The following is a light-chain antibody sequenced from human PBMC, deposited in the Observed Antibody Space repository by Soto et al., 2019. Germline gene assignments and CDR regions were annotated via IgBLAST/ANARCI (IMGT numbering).Light chain of an antibody. Sequence: EIVMTQSPSTLSVSPLERSTLSCRASQSVSSNLAWYQQKPGQPPRLLIYGASTRATGIPARFIGSGSGTEFTLTISSLQSEDFAVYYCQHYNNWPPWTFGQGTKVDIK. CDR2: GAS. CDR1: QSVSSN. V-gene: IGKV3-15*01. CDR3: QHYNNWPPWT. J-gene: IGKJ1*01.